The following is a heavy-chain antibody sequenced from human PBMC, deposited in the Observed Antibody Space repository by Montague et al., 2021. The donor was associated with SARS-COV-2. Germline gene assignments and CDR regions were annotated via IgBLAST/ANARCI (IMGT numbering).Heavy chain of an antibody. CDR1: GGSITGYY. CDR3: TRNAHYSSASYYIDY. J-gene: IGHJ4*02. D-gene: IGHD3-10*01. CDR2: IYYSVDT. Sequence: SETLSLTCTVSGGSITGYYWSWIRQAPGKGLEWMGYIYYSVDTNYNPSLKSRISISVDRSMNQFSLKLSSVTAADTAVYFCTRNAHYSSASYYIDYWGLGTVVIVSS. V-gene: IGHV4-59*01.